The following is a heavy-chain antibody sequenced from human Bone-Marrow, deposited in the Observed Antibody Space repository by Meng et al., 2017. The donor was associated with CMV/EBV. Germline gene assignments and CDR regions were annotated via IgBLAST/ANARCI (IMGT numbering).Heavy chain of an antibody. CDR1: FGFKYFA. J-gene: IGHJ4*02. CDR3: AKALWFGEQRGPDLFDT. Sequence: FGFKYFAMGWVRQAPGRGLEWVSAISGSGRSTFYADSVKGRFIISRDNSNNTLYLEMNSLRAEDTALYYCAKALWFGEQRGPDLFDTWGQGTLVTVSS. D-gene: IGHD3-10*01. V-gene: IGHV3-23*01. CDR2: ISGSGRST.